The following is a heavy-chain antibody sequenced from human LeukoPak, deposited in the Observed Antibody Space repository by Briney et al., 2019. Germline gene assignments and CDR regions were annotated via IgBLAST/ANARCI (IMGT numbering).Heavy chain of an antibody. J-gene: IGHJ2*01. CDR1: GYTFTGYY. Sequence: GASVKVSCKASGYTFTGYYMHWVRQAPGQGPEWMGWINPNSGGTNYAQKFQGRVTMTRDTSISTAYMELSRLRSDDTAVYYCARDPHSGTPRDWYFDLWGRGTLVTVSS. CDR3: ARDPHSGTPRDWYFDL. D-gene: IGHD1-26*01. CDR2: INPNSGGT. V-gene: IGHV1-2*02.